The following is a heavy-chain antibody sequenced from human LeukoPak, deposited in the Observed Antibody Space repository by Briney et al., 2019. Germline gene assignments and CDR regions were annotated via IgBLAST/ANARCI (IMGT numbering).Heavy chain of an antibody. Sequence: GSLRLSCAASGFTFSSYWMHWVRQAPGKGLVWVSRINTDESSTSYADSVKGRFTISRDNAKNTLYLQMNSLRAEDTAVYYCASGGPIYYFDYWGQGTLVTVSS. CDR2: INTDESST. CDR1: GFTFSSYW. CDR3: ASGGPIYYFDY. D-gene: IGHD2-15*01. V-gene: IGHV3-74*01. J-gene: IGHJ4*02.